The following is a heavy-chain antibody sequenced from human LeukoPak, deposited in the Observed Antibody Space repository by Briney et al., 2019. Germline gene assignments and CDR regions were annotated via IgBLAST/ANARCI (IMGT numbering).Heavy chain of an antibody. Sequence: PGGSLRLSCAASGFTFSSYSMNWVRQAPGKGLEWVASIKPDGGEKFYVDSVKGRFTIFRDNARDSLDLQMNSLRAEDTAVYYCARVFNLVGFDYWGQGILVTVSS. CDR3: ARVFNLVGFDY. CDR1: GFTFSSYS. CDR2: IKPDGGEK. V-gene: IGHV3-7*01. D-gene: IGHD2-8*02. J-gene: IGHJ4*02.